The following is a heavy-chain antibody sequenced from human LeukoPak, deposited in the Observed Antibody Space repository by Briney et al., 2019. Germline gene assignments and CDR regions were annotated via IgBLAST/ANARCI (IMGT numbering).Heavy chain of an antibody. V-gene: IGHV2-5*01. D-gene: IGHD5-18*01. J-gene: IGHJ5*02. CDR1: GFSLSTSGVG. CDR2: IYWNDDK. CDR3: AHRLGTVLGVGSTVDTAMATFNWFDP. Sequence: SGPTLVNPTQTLTLTCTFSGFSLSTSGVGVGWIRQPPGKALEWLALIYWNDDKRYSPSLKSRLTITKDTSKNQVVLTMTNMDPVDTATYYCAHRLGTVLGVGSTVDTAMATFNWFDPWGQGTLVTVSS.